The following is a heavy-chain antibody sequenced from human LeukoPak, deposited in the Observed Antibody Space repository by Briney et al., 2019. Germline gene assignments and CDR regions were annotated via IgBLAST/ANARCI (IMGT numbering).Heavy chain of an antibody. V-gene: IGHV1-18*01. CDR3: ARVISDCSSTSCYTADFDY. D-gene: IGHD2-2*02. CDR1: GYTFTSYG. J-gene: IGHJ4*02. CDR2: ISAYNGNT. Sequence: GASVKVSCKASGYTFTSYGIAWLRQAPGQGLEWMGWISAYNGNTNYAQKLQGRVTMTTDTSTSTAYMELRSLRSDDTAVYYCARVISDCSSTSCYTADFDYWGQGTLVTVSS.